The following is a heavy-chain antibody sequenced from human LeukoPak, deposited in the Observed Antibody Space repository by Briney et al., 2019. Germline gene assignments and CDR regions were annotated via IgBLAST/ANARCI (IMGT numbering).Heavy chain of an antibody. V-gene: IGHV4-4*07. J-gene: IGHJ4*02. CDR3: ARAGIAVAGYYYFDY. CDR2: IYTSGST. Sequence: KSSETLSLTCTVSGGSISSYYWSWIRQPAGKGLEWIGRIYTSGSTNYNPSLKSRVTMSVDTSKNQFSLKLSSVTAADTAVYYCARAGIAVAGYYYFDYWGQGTLVTVSS. D-gene: IGHD6-19*01. CDR1: GGSISSYY.